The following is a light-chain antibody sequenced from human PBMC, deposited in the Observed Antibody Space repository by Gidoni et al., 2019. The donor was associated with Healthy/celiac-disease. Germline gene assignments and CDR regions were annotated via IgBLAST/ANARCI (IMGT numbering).Light chain of an antibody. CDR1: QSISSY. CDR3: QQSYSTLT. Sequence: DIQMTQSPSSLSASASQSISSYLNWYQQKPGKAPKLLIYAASSLQSGVPSRFSGSGAGTDFTLTISRLQPEDFATYYCQQSYSTLTFGGGTKVEIK. CDR2: AAS. V-gene: IGKV1-39*01. J-gene: IGKJ4*01.